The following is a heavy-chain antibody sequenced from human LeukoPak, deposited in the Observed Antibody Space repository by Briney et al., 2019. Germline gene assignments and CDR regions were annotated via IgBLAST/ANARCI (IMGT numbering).Heavy chain of an antibody. D-gene: IGHD3-22*01. CDR2: ISGGGGST. CDR1: GFTFSSYA. V-gene: IGHV3-23*01. Sequence: GGSLRLSCAASGFTFSSYAMTWARQAPGKGLEWVSGISGGGGSTYYTESVKGRFTISRDDSKNTLYLQMNNLRAEDTALYFCAKEKDSSSFPVGYFDYWGQGTLVTVSS. CDR3: AKEKDSSSFPVGYFDY. J-gene: IGHJ4*02.